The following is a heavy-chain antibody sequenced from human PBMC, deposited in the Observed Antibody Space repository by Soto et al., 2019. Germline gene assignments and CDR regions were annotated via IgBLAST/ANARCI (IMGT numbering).Heavy chain of an antibody. CDR2: IMPISGTA. V-gene: IGHV1-69*13. CDR1: GGTFSSYA. J-gene: IGHJ5*01. Sequence: SVKISCRASGGTFSSYAISWVRQAPGQGLVWMGGIMPISGTAHYAQKFPGRVTITADESTSTAYMELSRLRSEDTAVYYCARAGIALTTILNWSASLGQGTRGTGS. D-gene: IGHD6-13*01. CDR3: ARAGIALTTILNWSAS.